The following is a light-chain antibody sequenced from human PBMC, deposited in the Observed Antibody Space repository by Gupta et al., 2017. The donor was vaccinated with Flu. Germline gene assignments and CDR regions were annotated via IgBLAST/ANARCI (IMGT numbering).Light chain of an antibody. CDR1: QSLVHRNGNTY. V-gene: IGKV2-30*02. CDR2: RVS. CDR3: KQGKYLQT. Sequence: DFVMTQSSLSLPVTLGQPASSSCRSSQSLVHRNGNTYLTWVQQRPGQSPRRLIYRVSKRDSSDTDRFSGSGEENYFTHKSSMGEDEAGGCYYGKQGKYLQTFGEGTXVEIK. J-gene: IGKJ1*01.